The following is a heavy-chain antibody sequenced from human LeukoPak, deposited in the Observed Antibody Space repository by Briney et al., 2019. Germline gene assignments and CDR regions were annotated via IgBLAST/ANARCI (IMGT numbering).Heavy chain of an antibody. CDR1: GGSISSSSYY. J-gene: IGHJ2*01. V-gene: IGHV4-39*07. CDR3: ARYRNRAVVTDWYFDL. CDR2: IYYSGST. D-gene: IGHD4-23*01. Sequence: PSETLSLTCTVSGGSISSSSYYWGWIRQPPGKGLEWIGSIYYSGSTYYNPSLKSRVTISVDTSKNQFSLKLSSVTAADTAVYYCARYRNRAVVTDWYFDLWGRGTLVTVSS.